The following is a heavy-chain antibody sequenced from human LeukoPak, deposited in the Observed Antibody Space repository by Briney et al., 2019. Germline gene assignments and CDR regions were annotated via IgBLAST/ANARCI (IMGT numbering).Heavy chain of an antibody. CDR3: ARDLYRIVVVPHYFDY. Sequence: PGGSLRLSCAASRFTFSSYAMSWVRQAPGKGLEWVSVISGSGDSTYYADSVKGRFTISRDNAKNSLYLQMNSLRAEDTAVYYCARDLYRIVVVPHYFDYWGQGTLVTVSS. V-gene: IGHV3-23*01. D-gene: IGHD3-22*01. J-gene: IGHJ4*02. CDR2: ISGSGDST. CDR1: RFTFSSYA.